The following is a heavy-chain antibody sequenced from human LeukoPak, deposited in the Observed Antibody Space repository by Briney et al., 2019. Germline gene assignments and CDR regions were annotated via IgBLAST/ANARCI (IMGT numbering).Heavy chain of an antibody. V-gene: IGHV4-38-2*02. CDR3: AKQTGSGLFILP. CDR1: GYSISSGYY. D-gene: IGHD3/OR15-3a*01. J-gene: IGHJ4*02. Sequence: SETLSLTCTVSGYSISSGYYWGWIRQPPGKGLEWIGSIYHSGSTYYNPSLKSRVTISVDTSKNQFSLKLSSVTAADTAVYYCAKQTGSGLFILPGGQGTLVTVSS. CDR2: IYHSGST.